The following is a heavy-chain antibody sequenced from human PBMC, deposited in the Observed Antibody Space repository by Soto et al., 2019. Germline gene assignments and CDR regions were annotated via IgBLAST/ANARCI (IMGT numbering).Heavy chain of an antibody. D-gene: IGHD3-10*01. CDR2: IYPGDSDT. J-gene: IGHJ3*02. Sequence: GESLKISCKGSGYSFTSYWIGWVRQMPGKGLEWMGIIYPGDSDTRYSPSFQGQVTISADKSISTAYLQWSSLKASDTAMYYCASSYCGIDYSPHPDAFDIWGQGTMVTVSS. CDR1: GYSFTSYW. V-gene: IGHV5-51*01. CDR3: ASSYCGIDYSPHPDAFDI.